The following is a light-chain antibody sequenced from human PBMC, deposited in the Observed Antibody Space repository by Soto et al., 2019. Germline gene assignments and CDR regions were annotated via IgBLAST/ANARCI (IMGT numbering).Light chain of an antibody. CDR3: QQYNDWPPWT. CDR1: QSIANN. J-gene: IGKJ1*01. Sequence: EIVMTQSPAALSASPGDRITLSCKASQSIANNLAWHQQKPGQAPRLLMYGASTRAADIPARFSGSGSGTEFSLTISSLQSEDFAIYYCQQYNDWPPWTFGQGTKVDIK. V-gene: IGKV3-15*01. CDR2: GAS.